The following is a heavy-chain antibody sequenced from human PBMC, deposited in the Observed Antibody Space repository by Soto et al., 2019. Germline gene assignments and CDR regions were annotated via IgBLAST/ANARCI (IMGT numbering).Heavy chain of an antibody. CDR1: GFTFSSYG. CDR2: ISYDGSNK. Sequence: PGGSLRLSCAASGFTFSSYGMHWVRQAPGKGLEWVAVISYDGSNKYYADSVKGRFTISRDNSKNTLYLQMNSLRAEDTAVYYCAKDGANYDFWSGYYYYYGMDVWGQGTTVTAP. D-gene: IGHD3-3*01. V-gene: IGHV3-30*18. CDR3: AKDGANYDFWSGYYYYYGMDV. J-gene: IGHJ6*02.